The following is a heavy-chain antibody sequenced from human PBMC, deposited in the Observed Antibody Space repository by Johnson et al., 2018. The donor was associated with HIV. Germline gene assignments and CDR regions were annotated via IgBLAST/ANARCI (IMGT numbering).Heavy chain of an antibody. CDR3: AREGNYYDSSSHAFDI. D-gene: IGHD3-22*01. CDR1: GFTVSSNY. CDR2: ISYDGSNK. J-gene: IGHJ3*02. Sequence: QVQLVESGGGLVQPGGSLRLSCAASGFTVSSNYMSWVRQAPGKGLEWVAVISYDGSNKYYADYVKGRFTISRDNSKNTLYLQMNSLRAEDTAVYYCAREGNYYDSSSHAFDIWGQGTMVTVSS. V-gene: IGHV3-30-3*01.